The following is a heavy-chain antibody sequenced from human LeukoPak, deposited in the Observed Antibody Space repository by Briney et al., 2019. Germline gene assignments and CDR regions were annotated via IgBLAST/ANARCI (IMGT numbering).Heavy chain of an antibody. Sequence: TGGSLRLSCAASGFTLSSYSMSWVRQAPGKGLEWVSAISGSGGSTYYADSVKGRFTISRDNSKNTLYLQMNSLRAEDTAVYYCAKDSSQFYSSGWYGDDWGQGTLVTVSS. V-gene: IGHV3-23*01. CDR1: GFTLSSYS. CDR2: ISGSGGST. D-gene: IGHD6-19*01. CDR3: AKDSSQFYSSGWYGDD. J-gene: IGHJ4*02.